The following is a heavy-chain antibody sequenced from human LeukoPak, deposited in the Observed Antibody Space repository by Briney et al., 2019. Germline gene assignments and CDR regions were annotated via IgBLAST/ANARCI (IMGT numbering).Heavy chain of an antibody. CDR1: GFTFSNYG. D-gene: IGHD5-18*01. J-gene: IGHJ4*02. Sequence: PGGSLRLSCAASGFTFSNYGMSWVRQAPGKGLEWVSAISGSGGSTYYADSVKGRFTISRDNSRNTVYLQMNSLRAEDTAVYYCAKETGDSYGKYYLDYWGQGTLVTVSS. CDR3: AKETGDSYGKYYLDY. CDR2: ISGSGGST. V-gene: IGHV3-23*01.